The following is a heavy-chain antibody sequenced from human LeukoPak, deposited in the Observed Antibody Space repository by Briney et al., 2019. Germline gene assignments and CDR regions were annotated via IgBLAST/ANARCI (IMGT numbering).Heavy chain of an antibody. D-gene: IGHD3-10*01. Sequence: ASVKVSCKASGYTFTGYYMRWVRQAPGQGLEWMGWINPNSGGTNYAQKFQGRVTMTRDTSISTAYMELSRLRSDDTAVYYCARDSDPRELLWFGEPFDPWGQGTLVTVSS. J-gene: IGHJ5*02. CDR3: ARDSDPRELLWFGEPFDP. V-gene: IGHV1-2*02. CDR2: INPNSGGT. CDR1: GYTFTGYY.